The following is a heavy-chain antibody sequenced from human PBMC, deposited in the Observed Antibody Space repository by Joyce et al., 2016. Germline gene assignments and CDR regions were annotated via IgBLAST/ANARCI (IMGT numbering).Heavy chain of an antibody. J-gene: IGHJ5*02. Sequence: QVQLQESGPGLIKPSETLSLTSTVSGGSITTYYWSWIRQPPGKGLELIGYIHHSGGTNYNPSLMSRVTMSVDTAKNQFSLKMRSVTAADTAIYYCAKFEQYYESWGQGTLVTVSS. D-gene: IGHD3-3*01. CDR1: GGSITTYY. V-gene: IGHV4-59*01. CDR2: IHHSGGT. CDR3: AKFEQYYES.